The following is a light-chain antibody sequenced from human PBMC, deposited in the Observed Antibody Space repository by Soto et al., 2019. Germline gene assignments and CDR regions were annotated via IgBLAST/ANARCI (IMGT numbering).Light chain of an antibody. CDR2: AAS. CDR1: QGIRND. CDR3: LQKHFYPFT. Sequence: AIQMTQSPSSLSASVGDRVTITCRASQGIRNDLDWFQQKPGKAPKLLIYAASNLQSGVPARVSGSGSGTDFTLTISSLQPEDFATYYCLQKHFYPFTFGPGTKVD. J-gene: IGKJ3*01. V-gene: IGKV1-6*01.